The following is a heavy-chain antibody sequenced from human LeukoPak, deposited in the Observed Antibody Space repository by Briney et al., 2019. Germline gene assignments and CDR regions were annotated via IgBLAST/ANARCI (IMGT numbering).Heavy chain of an antibody. Sequence: SQTLSLTCVISGDSVSSNTACWNWIRQPPSRGLECLGRTYYRSKWKNDYALSVESRITINPDTSKNKSTPRRNCITPDETPVNQWSRTGGGAEAAFDYWGQGALVTVSS. CDR1: GDSVSSNTAC. CDR2: TYYRSKWKN. V-gene: IGHV6-1*01. D-gene: IGHD6-19*01. CDR3: SRTGGGAEAAFDY. J-gene: IGHJ4*02.